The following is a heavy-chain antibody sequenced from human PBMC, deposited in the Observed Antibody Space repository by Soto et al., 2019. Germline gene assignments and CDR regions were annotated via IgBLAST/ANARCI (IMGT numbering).Heavy chain of an antibody. D-gene: IGHD6-19*01. CDR2: IWYDGGRK. Sequence: GGFLRFSCASSGFTFRSYGRHGVRRGPGKGMAWLAVIWYDGGRKYSADSVKGRFTISGDNSKNTRDLQMNSLSAEYTPAYYCARDGPPRCSGNNWGDPWGQGTLVTVSS. V-gene: IGHV3-33*01. CDR3: ARDGPPRCSGNNWGDP. J-gene: IGHJ5*02. CDR1: GFTFRSYG.